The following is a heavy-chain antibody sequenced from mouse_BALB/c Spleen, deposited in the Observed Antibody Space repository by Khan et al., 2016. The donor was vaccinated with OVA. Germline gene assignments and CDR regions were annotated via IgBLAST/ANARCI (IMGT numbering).Heavy chain of an antibody. J-gene: IGHJ3*01. CDR1: GYTFTTYT. CDR2: INPSNDYT. Sequence: QVQLQQSGAELARPGASVKMSCKTSGYTFTTYTLHWVKQRPGRSLEWIGYINPSNDYTNYNQKFKDKSTLTADKSSSTAYMQLSSLTSEDSAVYDCARSGQLGLHWGFAYWGQGTLVTVSA. CDR3: ARSGQLGLHWGFAY. V-gene: IGHV1-4*01. D-gene: IGHD3-2*01.